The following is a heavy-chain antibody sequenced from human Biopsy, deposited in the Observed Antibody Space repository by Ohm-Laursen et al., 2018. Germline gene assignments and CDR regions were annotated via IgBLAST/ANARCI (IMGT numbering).Heavy chain of an antibody. J-gene: IGHJ4*02. CDR2: INPDSGVT. V-gene: IGHV1-2*02. D-gene: IGHD6-19*01. CDR1: GYTFSGYY. CDR3: ARDKYRSWNYFDN. Sequence: SVTVSCNASGYTFSGYYIHWVRQAPGQGLEWMGWINPDSGVTNYAQKFQGRITMTRNTSISTAYMELSRLGSDDSAVYYCARDKYRSWNYFDNWGQGSLVTVSS.